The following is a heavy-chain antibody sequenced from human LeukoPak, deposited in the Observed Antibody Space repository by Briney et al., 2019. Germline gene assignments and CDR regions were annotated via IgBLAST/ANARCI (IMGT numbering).Heavy chain of an antibody. CDR2: ISGSGGST. Sequence: GGSLRLSCAASGFTFSSYAMSWVRQAPGKGLEWVSAISGSGGSTYYADSVKGRFTISRDNSKNTLYLQMTSLRVEDTAVYFCASRYCTGVNCFAASYICMDVWGKGTTVTVSS. CDR3: ASRYCTGVNCFAASYICMDV. J-gene: IGHJ6*03. D-gene: IGHD2-8*02. CDR1: GFTFSSYA. V-gene: IGHV3-23*01.